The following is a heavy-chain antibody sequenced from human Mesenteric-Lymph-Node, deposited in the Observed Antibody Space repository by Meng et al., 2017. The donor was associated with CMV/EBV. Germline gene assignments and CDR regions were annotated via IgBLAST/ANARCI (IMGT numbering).Heavy chain of an antibody. D-gene: IGHD5/OR15-5a*01. V-gene: IGHV4-34*01. CDR3: AASTLRAPFEF. CDR2: INDSGAT. J-gene: IGHJ4*02. CDR1: GGSFSDYY. Sequence: LTCTVYGGSFSDYYFSWIRQPPRKGLEWVGEINDSGATNDNPSLNRRVTISVDKSKNQFSLNLTSVTPADTAVYYCAASTLRAPFEFWGQGSLVTVSS.